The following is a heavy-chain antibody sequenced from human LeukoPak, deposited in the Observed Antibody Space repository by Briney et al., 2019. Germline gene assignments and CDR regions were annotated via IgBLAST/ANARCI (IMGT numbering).Heavy chain of an antibody. CDR2: INPSVGST. CDR1: GYTFTSYY. CDR3: ARIAAAGNDY. J-gene: IGHJ4*02. V-gene: IGHV1-46*01. Sequence: ASLKVSCKASGYTFTSYYMHWVRQAPGQGLEWMGIINPSVGSTSYAQKFQGRVTMTRDTSTSTVYMELSSLRSEDTAVYYCARIAAAGNDYWGQGTLVTVSS. D-gene: IGHD6-13*01.